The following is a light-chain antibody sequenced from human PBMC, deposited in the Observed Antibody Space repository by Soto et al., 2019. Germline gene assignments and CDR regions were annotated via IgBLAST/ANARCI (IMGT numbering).Light chain of an antibody. CDR1: SSDVGRYNF. J-gene: IGLJ1*01. CDR2: EVS. V-gene: IGLV2-14*01. CDR3: SSYTDTTTPYV. Sequence: QSVLTQPASVSGSPGQSITISCTGTSSDVGRYNFVSWYQHHPGKAPKLMIYEVSNRPSGVSNRFSGSKSGNTASLTISGLQAEDEADYFCSSYTDTTTPYVFGIGTQLTVL.